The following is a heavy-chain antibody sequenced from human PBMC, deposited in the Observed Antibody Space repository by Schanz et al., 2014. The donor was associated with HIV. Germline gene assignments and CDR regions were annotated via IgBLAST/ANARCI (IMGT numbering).Heavy chain of an antibody. J-gene: IGHJ6*02. CDR3: ARETSGFSTSWPPRYHYYGMDV. CDR1: GFSFSNYW. CDR2: MWYDESHK. V-gene: IGHV3-33*08. D-gene: IGHD6-13*01. Sequence: VQLVESGGGLVQPGGSLRLSCVASGFSFSNYWMSWVRQAPGKGLEWVAAMWYDESHKGYADSVKGRFTISRDNSKNTLYLEMNSLRPEDTAVYYCARETSGFSTSWPPRYHYYGMDVWGQGTTVTVSS.